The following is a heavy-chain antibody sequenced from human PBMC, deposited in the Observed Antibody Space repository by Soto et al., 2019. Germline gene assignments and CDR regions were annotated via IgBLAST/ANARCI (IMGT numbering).Heavy chain of an antibody. J-gene: IGHJ3*02. CDR3: AKDFARTDASDI. Sequence: GGSLRLSCAASGFTFSSYAMTWVRQAPGKGLDWVSSISGSGASTYYADSVKGRFTISRDNSKNTLYLQMISLRAEDTAVYHCAKDFARTDASDIWGRGTMVTVSS. CDR1: GFTFSSYA. CDR2: ISGSGAST. V-gene: IGHV3-23*01.